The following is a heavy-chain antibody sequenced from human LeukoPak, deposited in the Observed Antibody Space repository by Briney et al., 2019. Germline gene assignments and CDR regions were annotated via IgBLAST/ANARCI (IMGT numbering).Heavy chain of an antibody. Sequence: ASVKVSCKASGYTFTGYYMHWVRQAPGQGLEWMGWINPNSGGTNCAQKFQGRVTMTRDTSISTAYMELSRLRSDDTAVYYCARGRYYDFWSVQLSPDCFDYWGQGTLVTVSS. V-gene: IGHV1-2*02. CDR2: INPNSGGT. CDR3: ARGRYYDFWSVQLSPDCFDY. J-gene: IGHJ4*02. D-gene: IGHD3-3*01. CDR1: GYTFTGYY.